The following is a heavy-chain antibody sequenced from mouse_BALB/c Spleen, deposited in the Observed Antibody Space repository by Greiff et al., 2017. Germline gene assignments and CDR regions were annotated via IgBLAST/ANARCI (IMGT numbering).Heavy chain of an antibody. CDR3: ARLQYGNYGGYAMDY. CDR2: ISNGGGST. J-gene: IGHJ4*01. V-gene: IGHV5-12-2*01. CDR1: GFTFSSYT. Sequence: DVKLVESGGGLVQPGGSLKLSCAASGFTFSSYTMSWVRQTPEKRLEWVAYISNGGGSTYYPDTVKGRFTISRDNAKNTLYLQMSSLKSEDTAMYYCARLQYGNYGGYAMDYWGQGTSVTVSS. D-gene: IGHD2-10*02.